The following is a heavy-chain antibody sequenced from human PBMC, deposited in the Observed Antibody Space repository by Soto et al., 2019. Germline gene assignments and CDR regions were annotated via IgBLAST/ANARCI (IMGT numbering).Heavy chain of an antibody. Sequence: QVQLVQSGAEVKKPGASVKVSCKASGYTFTSYGISWVRQAPGQGLEWMGWISAYNGNTNYAQKLQGRVTMTTDTSTSTAYRELRSLRSDDTAVYYCAREGGVYSYVLPSDYWGQGTLVTVSS. V-gene: IGHV1-18*01. CDR3: AREGGVYSYVLPSDY. CDR2: ISAYNGNT. CDR1: GYTFTSYG. J-gene: IGHJ4*02. D-gene: IGHD5-18*01.